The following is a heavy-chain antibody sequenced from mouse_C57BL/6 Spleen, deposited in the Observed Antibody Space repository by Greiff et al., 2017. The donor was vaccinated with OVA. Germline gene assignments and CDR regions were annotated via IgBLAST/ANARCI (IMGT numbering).Heavy chain of an antibody. Sequence: VKVVESGPGLVQPSQSLSITCTVSGFSLTSYGVHWVRQPPGKGLEWLGVIWRGGSTDYNAAFISRLSISNDNSKSQVFFKMNSLPADDTARYYCAKKKEPYCDYDGSYWYFDVWGTGTTVTVSS. CDR3: AKKKEPYCDYDGSYWYFDV. CDR2: IWRGGST. CDR1: GFSLTSYG. D-gene: IGHD2-4*01. J-gene: IGHJ1*03. V-gene: IGHV2-4*01.